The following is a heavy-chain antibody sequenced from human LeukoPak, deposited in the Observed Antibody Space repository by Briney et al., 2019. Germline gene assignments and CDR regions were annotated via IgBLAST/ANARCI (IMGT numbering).Heavy chain of an antibody. CDR3: ARDCKSYYYDSSRLRFDP. CDR1: GGTFSSYA. V-gene: IGHV1-69*06. CDR2: IIPIFGTA. J-gene: IGHJ5*02. D-gene: IGHD3-22*01. Sequence: ASVKVSCKASGGTFSSYAISWVRQAPGQGLEWMGGIIPIFGTANYAQKFQGRVTITADKSTSTAYMELSSLRSEDTAVYYCARDCKSYYYDSSRLRFDPWGQGTLVTVSS.